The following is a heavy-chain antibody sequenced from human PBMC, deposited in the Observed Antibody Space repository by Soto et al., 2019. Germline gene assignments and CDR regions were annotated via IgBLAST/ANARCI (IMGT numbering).Heavy chain of an antibody. CDR1: GYTFTSYG. V-gene: IGHV1-18*01. J-gene: IGHJ4*02. CDR2: ISAYNGKA. Sequence: QVQLVQSGAEVKKPGASVKVSCKASGYTFTSYGISWVRQAPGQGLEWMGGISAYNGKANYAQKLPGRVTMTTDTATSTADMERRSLRSDATAVYACAREAPPRLNWGQGTLVTVSS. CDR3: AREAPPRLN.